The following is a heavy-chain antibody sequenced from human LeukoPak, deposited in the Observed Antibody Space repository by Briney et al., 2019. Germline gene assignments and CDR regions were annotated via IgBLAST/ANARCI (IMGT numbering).Heavy chain of an antibody. CDR1: GYTFTSYY. CDR2: INPSGGST. V-gene: IGHV1-46*01. J-gene: IGHJ4*02. Sequence: ASVKVSCKASGYTFTSYYMHWVRQAPGQGLEWMGIINPSGGSTNYAQKLQGRVTMTTDTSTSTAYMELRSLRSDDTAVYYCARVPPPSYWGDYWGQGTLVTVSS. D-gene: IGHD1-26*01. CDR3: ARVPPPSYWGDY.